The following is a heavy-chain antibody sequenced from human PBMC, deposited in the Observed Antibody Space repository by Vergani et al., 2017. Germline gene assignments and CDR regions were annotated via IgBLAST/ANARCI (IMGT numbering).Heavy chain of an antibody. V-gene: IGHV5-51*01. CDR1: GYSFTNYW. D-gene: IGHD6-25*01. CDR2: IHPADSDT. CDR3: AGLYGRNRSGSKYFDY. Sequence: EVQLVQSGAEVKKPGESLKISCQISGYSFTNYWIGWVRQMPGKGLEWMGIIHPADSDTRYSPSFQGQVTISVDKSISTAYLQRSSLRASDSTMYYGAGLYGRNRSGSKYFDYWGQGTLVTVSS. J-gene: IGHJ4*02.